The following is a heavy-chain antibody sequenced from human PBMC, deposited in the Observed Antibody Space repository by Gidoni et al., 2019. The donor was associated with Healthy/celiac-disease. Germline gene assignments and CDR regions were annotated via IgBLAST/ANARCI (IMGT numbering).Heavy chain of an antibody. CDR1: AYTFTGYY. Sequence: QVQLVQSGAEVKKPGASVTVPCKASAYTFTGYYMHWVRQATGQGLEWMGWINPNSGGTNYAQKFQGRVTMTRDTSISTAYMELSRLRSDDTAVYYCAREVVLDRAFDIWGQGTMVTVSS. D-gene: IGHD2-2*03. CDR3: AREVVLDRAFDI. J-gene: IGHJ3*02. CDR2: INPNSGGT. V-gene: IGHV1-2*02.